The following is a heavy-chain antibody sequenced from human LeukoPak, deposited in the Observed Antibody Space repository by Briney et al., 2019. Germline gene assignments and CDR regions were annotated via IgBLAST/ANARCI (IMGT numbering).Heavy chain of an antibody. V-gene: IGHV3-48*02. Sequence: GGSLRLSCAASGVTFSTYTMNWVRQAPGKGLERVSYIRSSAISIYYADSVRGRFTISRDNAKNSLYLQMNSLRDEDTAVYYCARGLAYCGGDCYRALDYWGQGTLVTVSS. CDR3: ARGLAYCGGDCYRALDY. J-gene: IGHJ4*02. CDR2: IRSSAISI. D-gene: IGHD2-21*02. CDR1: GVTFSTYT.